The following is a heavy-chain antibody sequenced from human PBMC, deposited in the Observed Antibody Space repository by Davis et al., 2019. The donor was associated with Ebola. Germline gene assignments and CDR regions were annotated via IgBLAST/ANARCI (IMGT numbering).Heavy chain of an antibody. D-gene: IGHD2-8*01. J-gene: IGHJ4*02. CDR2: ISWNSGSI. CDR3: AKDNGVLMVYATYYFDY. Sequence: SLKISCAASGFTFDDYAMHWVRQAPGKGLEWVSGISWNSGSIGYADSVKGRFTISRDNAKNSLYLQMNSLRAEDTALYYCAKDNGVLMVYATYYFDYWGQGTLVTVSS. V-gene: IGHV3-9*01. CDR1: GFTFDDYA.